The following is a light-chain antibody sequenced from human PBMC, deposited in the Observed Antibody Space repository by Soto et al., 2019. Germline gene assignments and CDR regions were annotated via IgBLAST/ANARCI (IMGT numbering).Light chain of an antibody. V-gene: IGLV2-14*03. Sequence: QSLLTQPASVYGYPGQAITVSYSRTSSDIGAHHLVSWYQQHPGKSPKLISYEVINRSSGLSDRFSGSKSGNTASLTISGLQSEDEADYYCNSYTTSNTIVFGSGTKVTVL. CDR3: NSYTTSNTIV. CDR2: EVI. CDR1: SSDIGAHHL. J-gene: IGLJ1*01.